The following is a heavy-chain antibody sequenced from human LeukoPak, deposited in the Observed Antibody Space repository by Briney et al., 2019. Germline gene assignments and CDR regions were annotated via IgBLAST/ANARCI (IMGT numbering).Heavy chain of an antibody. CDR2: ISTGSSYI. CDR1: GFTFSSYG. Sequence: GGSLRLSCAASGFTFSSYGMNWVRQAPGKGLEWVSSISTGSSYIYYADSLKGRFTISRDNAKNSLYLQMNSLRAEDTAVYYCAKDPYYDILTGTGWFDPWGQGTLVTVSS. V-gene: IGHV3-21*01. CDR3: AKDPYYDILTGTGWFDP. J-gene: IGHJ5*02. D-gene: IGHD3-9*01.